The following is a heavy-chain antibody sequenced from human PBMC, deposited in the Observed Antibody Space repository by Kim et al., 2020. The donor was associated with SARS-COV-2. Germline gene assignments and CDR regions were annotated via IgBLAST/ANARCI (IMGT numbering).Heavy chain of an antibody. CDR1: GGSISSSSYY. CDR2: IYYSGST. V-gene: IGHV4-39*01. J-gene: IGHJ4*02. D-gene: IGHD6-19*01. Sequence: SQTLSLTCTVSGGSISSSSYYWGWIRQPPGKGLEWIGSIYYSGSTYYNPSLKSRVTISVDTSKNQFSLKLSSVTAADTAVYYCARQKQWLAYFDYWGQGTLVTVSS. CDR3: ARQKQWLAYFDY.